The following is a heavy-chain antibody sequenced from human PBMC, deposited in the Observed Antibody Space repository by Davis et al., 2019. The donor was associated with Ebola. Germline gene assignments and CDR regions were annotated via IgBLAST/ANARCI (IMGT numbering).Heavy chain of an antibody. D-gene: IGHD4-17*01. CDR3: TSTVTTADY. CDR2: IRSKANSYAT. CDR1: GFTFSGSA. Sequence: GESLKISCAASGFTFSGSAMHWVRQASGKGLEWVGRIRSKANSYATAYAASVKGRFTISRDDSKNTAYLQMNSLKTEDTAVYYCTSTVTTADYWGQGTPVTVSS. J-gene: IGHJ4*02. V-gene: IGHV3-73*01.